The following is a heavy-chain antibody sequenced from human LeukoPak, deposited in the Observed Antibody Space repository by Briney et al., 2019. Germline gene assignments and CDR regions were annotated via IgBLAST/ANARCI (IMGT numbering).Heavy chain of an antibody. V-gene: IGHV3-48*01. Sequence: SGGSLRLSCAASGFTFSSYSMNWVRQAPGKGLEWVSYISSSSSTIYYADSVKGRFTISRDNSKNTLYLQMNSLRAEDTAVYYCAKDDYSNYYYYMDVWGKGTTVTVSS. CDR1: GFTFSSYS. CDR3: AKDDYSNYYYYMDV. J-gene: IGHJ6*03. CDR2: ISSSSSTI. D-gene: IGHD4-11*01.